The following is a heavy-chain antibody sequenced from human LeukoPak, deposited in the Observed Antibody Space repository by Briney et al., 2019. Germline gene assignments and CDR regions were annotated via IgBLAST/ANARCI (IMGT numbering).Heavy chain of an antibody. J-gene: IGHJ5*02. D-gene: IGHD2-21*01. V-gene: IGHV4-59*01. CDR3: ATWCGGNRLDP. CDR2: IYYSGST. CDR1: GGSISSDF. Sequence: SETLSLTCTVSGGSISSDFWSWIRQPPGKGLEWIGSIYYSGSTHHNPSLKSRLTISVDTSKNQFSLKLSSVTAADTALYYCATWCGGNRLDPWGQGIPVTVSS.